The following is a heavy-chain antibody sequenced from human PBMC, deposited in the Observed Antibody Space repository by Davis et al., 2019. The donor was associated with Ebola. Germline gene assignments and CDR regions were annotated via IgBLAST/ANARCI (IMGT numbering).Heavy chain of an antibody. Sequence: ESLKISCAASGFTFSSYSMNWVRQAPGKGLEWIGSVYFGGSTYYNTSLKSRVTISVDTSKNQFSLRLNSVTAADTAVYYCATHGFDYWGQGTLVTVSS. J-gene: IGHJ4*02. CDR1: GFTFSSYSMN. CDR2: VYFGGST. V-gene: IGHV4-59*05. CDR3: ATHGFDY.